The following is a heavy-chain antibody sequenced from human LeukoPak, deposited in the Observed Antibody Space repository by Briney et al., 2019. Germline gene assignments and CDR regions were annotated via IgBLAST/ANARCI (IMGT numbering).Heavy chain of an antibody. CDR3: ARWLDRYGSGGSCYRDAFDI. V-gene: IGHV4-30-4*01. CDR2: IYYSGST. Sequence: PSHTLSLTCTVSGGSISSGDYYWSWIPQPPGKGLEWIVYIYYSGSTYYNPSLKSRVTISVYTSKNQFSLKLSSVPAADTAVYYCARWLDRYGSGGSCYRDAFDIWGQGTMVTVSS. CDR1: GGSISSGDYY. D-gene: IGHD2-15*01. J-gene: IGHJ3*02.